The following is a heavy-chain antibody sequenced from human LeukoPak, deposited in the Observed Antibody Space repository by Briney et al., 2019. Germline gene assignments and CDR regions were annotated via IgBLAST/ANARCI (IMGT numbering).Heavy chain of an antibody. V-gene: IGHV3-23*01. CDR2: ISGSGGST. D-gene: IGHD4-17*01. CDR3: AKDTTTGTTVTDFDY. J-gene: IGHJ4*02. Sequence: GGSLRLSCAASGFTFSSYWMSWVRQAPGKGLEWVSAISGSGGSTYYADSVKGRFTISRDNSKNTLYLQMNSLRAEDTAVYYCAKDTTTGTTVTDFDYWGQGTLVTVSS. CDR1: GFTFSSYW.